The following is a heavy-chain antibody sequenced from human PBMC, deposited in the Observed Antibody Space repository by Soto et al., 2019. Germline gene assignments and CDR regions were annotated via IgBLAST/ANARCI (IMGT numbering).Heavy chain of an antibody. CDR3: ARPDKTYTMIVVPPYDAFDI. CDR1: GYTLTELS. Sequence: ASVKVSCKVSGYTLTELSMRWVRQAPGKGLEWMGGFDPEDGETIYAQKFQGRVTMTEDTSTDTAYMELSSLRSEDTAVYYCARPDKTYTMIVVPPYDAFDIWGQGTMVTVSS. J-gene: IGHJ3*02. V-gene: IGHV1-24*01. D-gene: IGHD3-22*01. CDR2: FDPEDGET.